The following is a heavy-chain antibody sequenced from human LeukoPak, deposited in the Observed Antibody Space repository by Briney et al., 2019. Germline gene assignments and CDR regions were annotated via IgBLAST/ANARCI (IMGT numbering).Heavy chain of an antibody. CDR3: ATDIHSSGWYGFDY. CDR1: VYTLTELS. J-gene: IGHJ4*02. V-gene: IGHV1-24*01. CDR2: FDPEDGET. D-gene: IGHD6-19*01. Sequence: ASVTVSFMFSVYTLTELSMHWVRQAPGKGGDGMGGFDPEDGETIYAQKFQGRVTMTEDTSTDTAYMELSSLRSEDTAVYYCATDIHSSGWYGFDYWGQGTLVTVSS.